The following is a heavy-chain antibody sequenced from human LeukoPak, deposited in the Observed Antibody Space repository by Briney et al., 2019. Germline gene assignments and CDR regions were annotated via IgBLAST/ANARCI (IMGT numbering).Heavy chain of an antibody. J-gene: IGHJ4*02. CDR3: ARARLMTTVTYFDY. D-gene: IGHD4-17*01. CDR2: IGSSSSTI. CDR1: GFTFSSYS. Sequence: GGSLRLSCAASGFTFSSYSMNWVRQAPGKGLEWVSYIGSSSSTIYYADSVKGRFTISRDNAKNSLYLQMNSLRAEDTAVYYCARARLMTTVTYFDYWGQGTLVTVSS. V-gene: IGHV3-48*04.